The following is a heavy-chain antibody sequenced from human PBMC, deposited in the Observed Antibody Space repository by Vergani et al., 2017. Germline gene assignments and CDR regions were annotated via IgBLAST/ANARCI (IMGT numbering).Heavy chain of an antibody. CDR3: ARGSCLGGSCYNPLFDY. CDR1: GGSINSHNYY. Sequence: QVQLQESGPGLVKPSQTLSLTCTVSGGSINSHNYYWSWIRQPAGKGLEWIGCIHTSGSTNYNPSLKSRVTMSEDTSKNQFSLNLTSVTAADTAVYFCARGSCLGGSCYNPLFDYWGQGILVTVSS. V-gene: IGHV4-61*02. CDR2: IHTSGST. D-gene: IGHD2-15*01. J-gene: IGHJ4*02.